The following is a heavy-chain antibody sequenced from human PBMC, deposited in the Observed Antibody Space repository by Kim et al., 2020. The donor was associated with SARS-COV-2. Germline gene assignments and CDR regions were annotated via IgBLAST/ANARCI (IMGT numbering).Heavy chain of an antibody. Sequence: SETLSLTCTVSGGSISSSSYYWGWIRQPPGKGLEWIGSIYYSGSTYYNPSLKSRVTISVDTSKNQFSLKLSSVTAADTAVYYCARRGILTGYYYYWGQGTLVTVSS. V-gene: IGHV4-39*01. D-gene: IGHD3-9*01. CDR2: IYYSGST. J-gene: IGHJ4*02. CDR1: GGSISSSSYY. CDR3: ARRGILTGYYYY.